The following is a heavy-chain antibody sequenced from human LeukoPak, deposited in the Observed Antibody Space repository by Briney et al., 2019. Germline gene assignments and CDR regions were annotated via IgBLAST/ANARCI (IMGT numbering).Heavy chain of an antibody. Sequence: GGTLRLSCAASGFTFSNSAMNWVRQAPGKGLEWVSRISESSGFSTHYADSVRGRFTISRDNSMNTVYLQMNSLRAEDTAVYYCARVVYGSFDFWGRGTLVTVSS. CDR2: ISESSGFST. J-gene: IGHJ2*01. CDR1: GFTFSNSA. D-gene: IGHD5-24*01. V-gene: IGHV3-23*01. CDR3: ARVVYGSFDF.